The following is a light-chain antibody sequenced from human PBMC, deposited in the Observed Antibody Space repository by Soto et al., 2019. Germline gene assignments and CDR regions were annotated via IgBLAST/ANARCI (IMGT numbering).Light chain of an antibody. Sequence: QPVLTQSPSASASLGASVKLTCTLSSGHSSYAIAWHQQQSEKGPRFLMKLNSDGSHSKGDGIPDRFSGSSSGAERYLTISSLQSEDEADYYCQTWVTGMRVFGGGTKVTVL. CDR1: SGHSSYA. J-gene: IGLJ3*02. CDR3: QTWVTGMRV. CDR2: LNSDGSH. V-gene: IGLV4-69*02.